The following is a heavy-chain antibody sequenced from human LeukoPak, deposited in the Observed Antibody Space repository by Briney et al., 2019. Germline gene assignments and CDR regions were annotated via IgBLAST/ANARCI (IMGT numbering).Heavy chain of an antibody. CDR2: IIPISGTA. CDR3: ARDREGYCSGGSCYPQLRKGEFDY. J-gene: IGHJ4*02. CDR1: GYTFTSYG. V-gene: IGHV1-69*13. D-gene: IGHD2-15*01. Sequence: GASVKVSCKASGYTFTSYGISWVRQAPGQGLEWMGGIIPISGTANYAQKFQGRVTITADESTSTAYMELSSLRSEDTAVYYCARDREGYCSGGSCYPQLRKGEFDYWGQGTLVTVSS.